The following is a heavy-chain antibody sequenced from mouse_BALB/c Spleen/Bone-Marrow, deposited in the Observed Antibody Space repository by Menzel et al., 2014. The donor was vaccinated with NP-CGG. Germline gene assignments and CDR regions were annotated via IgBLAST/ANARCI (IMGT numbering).Heavy chain of an antibody. J-gene: IGHJ2*01. CDR1: GFNIKDTY. D-gene: IGHD4-1*01. CDR2: IDPVNGNS. CDR3: ATLTGTFDY. V-gene: IGHV14-3*02. Sequence: VQLQQPGAELVKPGASVTLPCTVSGFNIKDTYIHWMKQRPEQGLEWIGRIDPVNGNSKFDPKFQGKATITADTSSNTAYLQLISLTSEDTAVYYCATLTGTFDYWAQGTTLTVSS.